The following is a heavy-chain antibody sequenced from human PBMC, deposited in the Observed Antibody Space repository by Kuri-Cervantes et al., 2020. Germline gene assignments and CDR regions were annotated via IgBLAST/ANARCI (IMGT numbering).Heavy chain of an antibody. D-gene: IGHD3-10*01. V-gene: IGHV3-33*01. Sequence: GGSLRLSCAASGFTFSSYGMHWVRQAPGKGLEWVAVIWYDGSNKYYADSVKGRFTISRDNSKNTLYLQMNSLRAEDTAVYYCAREGGNFYGSGSYANYYYYGMDVWGQGTTVTVSS. CDR2: IWYDGSNK. CDR1: GFTFSSYG. J-gene: IGHJ6*02. CDR3: AREGGNFYGSGSYANYYYYGMDV.